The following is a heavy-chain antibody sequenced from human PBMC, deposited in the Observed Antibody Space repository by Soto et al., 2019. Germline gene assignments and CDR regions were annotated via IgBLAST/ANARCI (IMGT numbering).Heavy chain of an antibody. D-gene: IGHD2-15*01. CDR1: GGSISSDSFY. CDR2: IYYSGDT. Sequence: KTSETLSLTCTVSGGSISSDSFYWAWIRQPPGKGLEWIGIIYYSGDTYYNPSLAGRLTMSVDTSNQFSLTLRSVTAADTALYYCAPNKPQRYCSGGTCRPAYGMDVWGQGTTVTVSS. V-gene: IGHV4-39*01. CDR3: APNKPQRYCSGGTCRPAYGMDV. J-gene: IGHJ6*01.